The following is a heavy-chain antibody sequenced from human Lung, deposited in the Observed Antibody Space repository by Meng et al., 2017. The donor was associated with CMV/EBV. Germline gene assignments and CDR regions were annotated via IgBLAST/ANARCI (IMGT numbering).Heavy chain of an antibody. J-gene: IGHJ4*02. V-gene: IGHV3-74*03. D-gene: IGHD7-27*01. CDR1: RFTFSKYW. Sequence: EVQLVESGGGLVQPGGCRRLAYEDSRFTFSKYWFHWVRQVPGEGLVWVARINTDGSFTSYADSVKGRFTISRDNAKNTLYLHMHTLRVDDSAVYYCGRDLTGERDQWGQGTLVTVSS. CDR3: GRDLTGERDQ. CDR2: INTDGSFT.